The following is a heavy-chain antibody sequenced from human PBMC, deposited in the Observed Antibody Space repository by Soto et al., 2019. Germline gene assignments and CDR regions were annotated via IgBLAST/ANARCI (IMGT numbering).Heavy chain of an antibody. CDR3: ASLMFGAMLPGGS. CDR2: IIPIFGTA. V-gene: IGHV1-69*13. J-gene: IGHJ6*02. CDR1: GGTFSSYA. Sequence: SVKVSCKASGGTFSSYAISWVRQAPGQGLEWMGGIIPIFGTANYAQKFQGRVTITADESTSTAYMELSSLRSEDTAVYYCASLMFGAMLPGGSWGQGTTVTVSS. D-gene: IGHD2-15*01.